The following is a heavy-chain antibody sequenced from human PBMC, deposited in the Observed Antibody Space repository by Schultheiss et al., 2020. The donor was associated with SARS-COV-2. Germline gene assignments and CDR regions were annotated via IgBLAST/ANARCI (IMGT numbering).Heavy chain of an antibody. V-gene: IGHV4-59*12. CDR2: IYYSGST. J-gene: IGHJ6*03. D-gene: IGHD1-26*01. CDR1: GGSISSYY. CDR3: ARDGVGSARFYMDV. Sequence: SETLSLTCTVSGGSISSYYWSWIRQPPGKGLEWIGYIYYSGSTNYNPSLKSRVTISVDTSKNQFSLKLSSVTAADTAVYYCARDGVGSARFYMDVWGKGTTVTVSS.